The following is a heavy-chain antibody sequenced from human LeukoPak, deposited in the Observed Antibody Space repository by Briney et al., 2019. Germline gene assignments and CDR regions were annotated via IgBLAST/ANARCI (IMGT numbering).Heavy chain of an antibody. CDR2: IYYSGST. CDR3: ARNEAARPYFDY. D-gene: IGHD6-6*01. CDR1: GGSISSGGYY. J-gene: IGHJ4*02. Sequence: SETLSLTCTVSGGSISSGGYYWSWIRQHPGKGLEWIGYIYYSGSTYYNPSLKSRVTISVDTSKNQFSLKLSSVTAADTAVYYCARNEAARPYFDYWGQGTLVTVSS. V-gene: IGHV4-31*03.